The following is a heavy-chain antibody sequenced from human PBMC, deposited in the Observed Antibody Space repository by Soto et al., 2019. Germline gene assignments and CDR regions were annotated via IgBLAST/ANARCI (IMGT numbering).Heavy chain of an antibody. CDR1: GGTFSSHT. CDR3: ATELRYFDWSPFDAFDI. V-gene: IGHV1-69*10. CDR2: IIPILGIA. Sequence: SVKVSCKASGGTFSSHTISWVRQAPGQGLEWMGGIIPILGIANYAQKFQGRVTITADKSTSTAYMELSSLRSEDTAVYYCATELRYFDWSPFDAFDIWGQGTMVTVSS. J-gene: IGHJ3*02. D-gene: IGHD3-9*01.